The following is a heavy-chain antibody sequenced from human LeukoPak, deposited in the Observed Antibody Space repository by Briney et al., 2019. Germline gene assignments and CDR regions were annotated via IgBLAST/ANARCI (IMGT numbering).Heavy chain of an antibody. CDR3: ARPTYCSSTSCYRGAFDI. D-gene: IGHD2-2*02. V-gene: IGHV1-69*13. J-gene: IGHJ3*02. CDR2: IIPIFGTA. Sequence: SVKVSCKASGGTFSSYAISWVRQAPGQGLEWMGGIIPIFGTANYAQKFQGRVTITADESTSTAYMELSSLRSEDTAVYYCARPTYCSSTSCYRGAFDIWGQGTMVTVSS. CDR1: GGTFSSYA.